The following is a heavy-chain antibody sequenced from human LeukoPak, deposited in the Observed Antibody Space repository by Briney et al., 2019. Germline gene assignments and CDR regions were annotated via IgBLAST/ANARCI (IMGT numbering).Heavy chain of an antibody. CDR2: IYTSGST. CDR1: GGSISSGSYY. D-gene: IGHD6-13*01. Sequence: PSQTLSLTCTVSGGSISSGSYYWSWIRQPAGKGLEWIGRIYTSGSTYYNPSLKSRVTISVDTSKNQFSLKLSSVTAADTAVYYCARDQWRQQLDPWGQGTLVTVSS. CDR3: ARDQWRQQLDP. V-gene: IGHV4-61*02. J-gene: IGHJ5*02.